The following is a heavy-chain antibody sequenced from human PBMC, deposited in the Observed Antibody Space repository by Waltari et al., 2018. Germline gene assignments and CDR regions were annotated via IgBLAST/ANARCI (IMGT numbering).Heavy chain of an antibody. V-gene: IGHV7-4-1*02. CDR3: ARSSGWPGERWNFDL. CDR2: INTNTGNP. J-gene: IGHJ2*01. CDR1: GGTFSSYA. D-gene: IGHD6-19*01. Sequence: QVQLVQSGAEVKKPGSSVKVSCKASGGTFSSYAISWVRQAPGQGLEWMGWINTNTGNPTYAQGFTGRFVFSLDTSVSTAYLQISSLKAEDTAVYYCARSSGWPGERWNFDLWGRGTLVTVSS.